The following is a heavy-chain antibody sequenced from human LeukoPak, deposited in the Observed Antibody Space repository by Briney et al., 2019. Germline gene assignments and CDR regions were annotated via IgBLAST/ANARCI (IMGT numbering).Heavy chain of an antibody. J-gene: IGHJ4*02. D-gene: IGHD6-19*01. V-gene: IGHV3-9*03. CDR1: GFTFDDYA. Sequence: GGSLRLSCAASGFTFDDYAMHWVRQAPGKGLEWVSGISWNSGSIGYADSVKGRFTISRDNAKNSLYLQMNSLRAEDMALYYCAKEHSSGWSLDYWGQGTLVTVSS. CDR3: AKEHSSGWSLDY. CDR2: ISWNSGSI.